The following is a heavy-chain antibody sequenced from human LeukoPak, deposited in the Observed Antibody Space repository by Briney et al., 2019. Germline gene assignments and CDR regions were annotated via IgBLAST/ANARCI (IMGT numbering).Heavy chain of an antibody. CDR3: ARAPGYSSSWYPDY. D-gene: IGHD6-13*01. J-gene: IGHJ4*02. V-gene: IGHV4-38-2*02. CDR1: GYSISSGYY. CDR2: SYHSGST. Sequence: SETLSLTCTVSGYSISSGYYWGWIRQPSGKGLEWIWCSYHSGSTYYNPSLKSRVTISVDTSKNQFSLKLSSVTAADTAVYYCARAPGYSSSWYPDYWGQGTLVTVSS.